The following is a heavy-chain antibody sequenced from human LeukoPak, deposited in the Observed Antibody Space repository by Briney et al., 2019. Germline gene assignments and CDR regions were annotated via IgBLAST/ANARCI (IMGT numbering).Heavy chain of an antibody. CDR1: GFTFSSYA. Sequence: GGSLRLSYAASGFTFSSYAMSWVRQAPGKGLEWVSTISGSGGSTYYADSVKGRFTISRDNSKNTLYLQMNSLSGEDTAVYYCAKALYDSSGVFDYWGQGTLVTVSS. CDR2: ISGSGGST. V-gene: IGHV3-23*01. D-gene: IGHD3-22*01. J-gene: IGHJ4*02. CDR3: AKALYDSSGVFDY.